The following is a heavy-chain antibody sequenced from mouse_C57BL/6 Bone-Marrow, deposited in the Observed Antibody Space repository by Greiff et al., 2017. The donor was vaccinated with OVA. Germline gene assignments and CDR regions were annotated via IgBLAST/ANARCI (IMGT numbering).Heavy chain of an antibody. CDR2: IRLKSDNYAT. V-gene: IGHV6-3*01. J-gene: IGHJ1*03. CDR1: GFTFSNYW. CDR3: TVDYGRGYFDV. Sequence: EVMLVESGGGLVQPGGSMKLSCVASGFTFSNYWMNWVRQSPEKGLEWVAQIRLKSDNYATHYAESVKGRFTISRDDSKSSVYLQMNNLRAEDTGIYYCTVDYGRGYFDVWGTGTTVTVYS. D-gene: IGHD1-1*01.